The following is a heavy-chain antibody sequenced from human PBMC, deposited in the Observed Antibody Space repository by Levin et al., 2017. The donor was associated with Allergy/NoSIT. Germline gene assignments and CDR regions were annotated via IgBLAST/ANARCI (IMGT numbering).Heavy chain of an antibody. CDR1: GFTFSSYA. CDR3: AKARIPDILTGSPGGFDY. Sequence: PGGSLRLSCAASGFTFSSYAMSWVRQAPGKGLEWVSAISGSGGSTYYADSVKGRFTISRDNSKNTLYLQMNSLRAEDTAVYYCAKARIPDILTGSPGGFDYWGQGTLVTVSS. D-gene: IGHD3-9*01. V-gene: IGHV3-23*01. J-gene: IGHJ4*02. CDR2: ISGSGGST.